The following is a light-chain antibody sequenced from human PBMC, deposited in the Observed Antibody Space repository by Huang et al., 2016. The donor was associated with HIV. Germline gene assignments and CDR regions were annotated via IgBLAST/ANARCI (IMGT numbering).Light chain of an antibody. CDR3: QQSFNTPYT. CDR1: QDINTY. Sequence: DIQMTQSPSSLSASVGVRVTISCRASQDINTYLNWYQQKPGIAPNLLICAASSLESGVPSRFSGSGSGTDFTLTISSLQPEDFATYYCQQSFNTPYTFGQGTKLEIK. V-gene: IGKV1-39*01. CDR2: AAS. J-gene: IGKJ2*01.